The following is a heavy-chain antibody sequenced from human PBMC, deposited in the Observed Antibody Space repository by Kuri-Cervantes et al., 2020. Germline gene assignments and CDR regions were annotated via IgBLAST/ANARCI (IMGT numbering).Heavy chain of an antibody. J-gene: IGHJ4*02. CDR1: GYTFTSSD. D-gene: IGHD2-2*01. CDR3: ASAQDVVVPAAAVYTVYYFDY. CDR2: IIPIFGTA. Sequence: SVKVSCKASGYTFTSSDINWVRQATGQGLGWMGGIIPIFGTANYAQKFQGRVTITADESTSTAYMELSSLRSEDTPVYYCASAQDVVVPAAAVYTVYYFDYWGQGTLVTVSS. V-gene: IGHV1-69*13.